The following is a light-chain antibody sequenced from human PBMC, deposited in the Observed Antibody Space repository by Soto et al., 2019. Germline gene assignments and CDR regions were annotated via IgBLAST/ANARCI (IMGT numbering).Light chain of an antibody. CDR3: SSYTDRSNLV. Sequence: QSVLTQSPSASGSPGQSVTISCTGTSSDIGGYNSVSWYQQHPGKAPKVMIYDVSKRPSGVPDRFSGSKSGNTASLTVSALQAEDEADYYCSSYTDRSNLVFGTGTKLTVL. J-gene: IGLJ1*01. CDR2: DVS. CDR1: SSDIGGYNS. V-gene: IGLV2-8*01.